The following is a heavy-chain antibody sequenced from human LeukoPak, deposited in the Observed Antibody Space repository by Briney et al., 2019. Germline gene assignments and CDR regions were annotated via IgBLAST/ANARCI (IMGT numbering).Heavy chain of an antibody. CDR1: GYTFTSYG. V-gene: IGHV1-46*01. Sequence: ASVKVSCKASGYTFTSYGISWVRQAPGQGLEWMGIINPSGGSTSYAQKFQGRVTMTRDMSTSTVYMELSSLRSEDTAVYYCARDSSGYDDDAFDIWGQGTMVTVSS. J-gene: IGHJ3*02. CDR3: ARDSSGYDDDAFDI. D-gene: IGHD3-22*01. CDR2: INPSGGST.